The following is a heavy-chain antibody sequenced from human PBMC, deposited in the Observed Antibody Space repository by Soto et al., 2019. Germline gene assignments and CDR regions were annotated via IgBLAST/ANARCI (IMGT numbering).Heavy chain of an antibody. V-gene: IGHV3-48*03. CDR1: GFSFSSYE. Sequence: GGSLRLSCAASGFSFSSYEMNWVRQAPGKGPEWVSYISSSGTTTYYADSVKGRFAISRDNAKNSLYLQMNSLRVEDTAVYYSARRFDDWGQGTLVTVSS. CDR2: ISSSGTTT. J-gene: IGHJ4*02. CDR3: ARRFDD.